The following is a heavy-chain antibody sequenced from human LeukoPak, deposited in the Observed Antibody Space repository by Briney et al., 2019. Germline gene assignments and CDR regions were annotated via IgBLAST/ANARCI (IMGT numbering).Heavy chain of an antibody. V-gene: IGHV3-30-3*01. CDR3: ARRPLYCSGDNCQSNWFDP. J-gene: IGHJ5*02. CDR2: ISYDGSNK. CDR1: GFTFSSYA. Sequence: GGSLRLSCAASGFTFSSYAMHWVRQAPGKGLEWVAVISYDGSNKYYADSVKGRFIISRDNSKNTLYLQMNSLRAEDTAVYYCARRPLYCSGDNCQSNWFDPWGQGTLVTVSS. D-gene: IGHD2-15*01.